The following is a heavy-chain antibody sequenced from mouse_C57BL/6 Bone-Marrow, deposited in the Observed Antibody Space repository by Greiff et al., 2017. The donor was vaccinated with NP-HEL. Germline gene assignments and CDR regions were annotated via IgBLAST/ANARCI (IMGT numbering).Heavy chain of an antibody. CDR2: IYPGSGST. Sequence: VQLQQPGAELVKPGASVKMSGKALGNTFTSYWITWVKQRPGQGLEWIGDIYPGSGSTNYNEKFKSKATLTVDTSSSTAYMQLSSLTSEDSAVYYCAREGDDGYSFAYWGQGTLVTVSA. J-gene: IGHJ3*01. CDR3: AREGDDGYSFAY. CDR1: GNTFTSYW. V-gene: IGHV1-55*01. D-gene: IGHD2-3*01.